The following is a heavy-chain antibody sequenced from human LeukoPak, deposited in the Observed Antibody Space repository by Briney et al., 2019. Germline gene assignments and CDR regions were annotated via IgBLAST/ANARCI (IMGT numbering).Heavy chain of an antibody. J-gene: IGHJ5*02. CDR2: MYSGDST. D-gene: IGHD5-18*01. V-gene: IGHV3-53*01. CDR3: ARADGYSSWFVH. CDR1: GFTVRSNY. Sequence: PGGSLRLSCGASGFTVRSNYMTWVRQAPGKGLEWVSVMYSGDSTYYDDSVKGRFTICRDNYKNTLDLQMNSLRDEDPGLYYCARADGYSSWFVHWGQGTLVTVSS.